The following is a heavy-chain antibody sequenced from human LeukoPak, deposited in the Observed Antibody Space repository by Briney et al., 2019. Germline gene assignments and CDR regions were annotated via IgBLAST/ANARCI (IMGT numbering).Heavy chain of an antibody. Sequence: SETLSLTCTVSGGSISSSSYYWGWIRQPPGKGLEWIASIYYSGSTYYYPSPKSRVTISVDTSKSQFSLKLSSMTAAETAVYYCARGIAVLVYWGQGTLVTVSS. CDR2: IYYSGST. D-gene: IGHD6-19*01. CDR1: GGSISSSSYY. CDR3: ARGIAVLVY. V-gene: IGHV4-39*01. J-gene: IGHJ4*02.